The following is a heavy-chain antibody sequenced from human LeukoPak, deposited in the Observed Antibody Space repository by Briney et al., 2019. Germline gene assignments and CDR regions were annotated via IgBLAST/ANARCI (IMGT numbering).Heavy chain of an antibody. CDR1: GGSFSGYY. J-gene: IGHJ6*03. D-gene: IGHD2-15*01. CDR2: IYYSGST. V-gene: IGHV4-34*01. Sequence: SETLSLTCAVNGGSFSGYYWSWIRKPPGKGLEWIGSIYYSGSTNYNPSLKSRVTISVDTSKNQFSLKLSSVTAADTAVYYCARSVEGYCSGGSCYSYYYYMDVWGKGTTVTISS. CDR3: ARSVEGYCSGGSCYSYYYYMDV.